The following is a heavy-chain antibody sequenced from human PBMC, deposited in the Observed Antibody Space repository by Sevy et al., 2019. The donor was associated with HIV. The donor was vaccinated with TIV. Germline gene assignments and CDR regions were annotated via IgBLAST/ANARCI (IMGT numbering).Heavy chain of an antibody. CDR3: ARAGGYSEQGMDV. Sequence: GGSLRLSCAASGFTFSNYNMNWVRQAPGKGVEWASYISSSSNTIYYGDSVKGRFTISRDNDKNSLYLEMNSLRAEDTAVHYCARAGGYSEQGMDVWGLGPTVTVSS. J-gene: IGHJ6*02. D-gene: IGHD2-2*02. V-gene: IGHV3-48*01. CDR1: GFTFSNYN. CDR2: ISSSSNTI.